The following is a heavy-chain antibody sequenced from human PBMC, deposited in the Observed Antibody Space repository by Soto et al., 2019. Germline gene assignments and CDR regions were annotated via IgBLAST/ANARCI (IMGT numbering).Heavy chain of an antibody. CDR2: ISYDGSNK. CDR3: ARDKSGWSFDYYYGMDV. Sequence: LRLSCAASGFTFSSYAMHWVRQGPGKVLEWVAVISYDGSNKYYADSVKGRFTISRDNSKNTLYLQMNSLRAEDTAVYYCARDKSGWSFDYYYGMDVWGQGTTVTVSS. CDR1: GFTFSSYA. J-gene: IGHJ6*02. V-gene: IGHV3-30-3*01. D-gene: IGHD6-19*01.